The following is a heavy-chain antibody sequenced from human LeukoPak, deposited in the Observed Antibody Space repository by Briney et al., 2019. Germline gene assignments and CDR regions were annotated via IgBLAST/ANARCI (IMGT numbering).Heavy chain of an antibody. CDR1: GGSISSGSYY. V-gene: IGHV4-61*02. D-gene: IGHD6-13*01. J-gene: IGHJ3*02. Sequence: SETLSLTCTVSGGSISSGSYYWSWIRQPAGKGLEWIGRIYTSGSTNYNPSLKSRVTISVDTSKNQFSLNLSSVTAADTAVYYCAREYSSSWGDAFDIWGQGTMVTVSS. CDR2: IYTSGST. CDR3: AREYSSSWGDAFDI.